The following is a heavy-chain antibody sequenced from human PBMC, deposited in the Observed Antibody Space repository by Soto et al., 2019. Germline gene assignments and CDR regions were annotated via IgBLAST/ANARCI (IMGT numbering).Heavy chain of an antibody. CDR3: ARQRRDFDY. CDR1: GGSISNYY. J-gene: IGHJ4*02. V-gene: IGHV4-59*08. Sequence: SKTLSLTCTVSGGSISNYYWSWIRQPPGKGLQWIGYIFSSGSTNYNPSLKSRVTISVDTSKNQFSLNLSSVTAADTAVYYCARQRRDFDYWGQGSLVT. CDR2: IFSSGST.